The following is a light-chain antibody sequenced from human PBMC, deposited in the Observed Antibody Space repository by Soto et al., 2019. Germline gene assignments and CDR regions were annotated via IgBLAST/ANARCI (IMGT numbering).Light chain of an antibody. CDR3: QQYGSSPQT. J-gene: IGKJ2*01. Sequence: EIVLTQSPGTLSLSPGERATLSCRASQSVSSSYLAWYQQKPGQATRLIIYGASSRATGIPDRFSGSGSETAFTLTISRLEPEDVAVYYWQQYGSSPQTFGQGTKLEIK. V-gene: IGKV3-20*01. CDR1: QSVSSSY. CDR2: GAS.